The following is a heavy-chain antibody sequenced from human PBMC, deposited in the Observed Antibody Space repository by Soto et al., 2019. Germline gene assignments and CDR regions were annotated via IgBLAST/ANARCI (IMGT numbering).Heavy chain of an antibody. CDR2: IGLGSSTK. Sequence: PGGSLKLSCAATGFAFWNYGMNWVHQASGKGLEWVSYIGLGSSTKYYADSVEGRFTISRDNAKNSLYLQMNSLRAEDTAVYYCARDQLYYNDISGRPLNAFDVWGQGT. CDR1: GFAFWNYG. J-gene: IGHJ3*01. CDR3: ARDQLYYNDISGRPLNAFDV. D-gene: IGHD3-22*01. V-gene: IGHV3-48*01.